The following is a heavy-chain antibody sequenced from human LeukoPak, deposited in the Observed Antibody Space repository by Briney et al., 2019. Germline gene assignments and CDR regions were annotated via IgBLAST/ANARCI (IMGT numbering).Heavy chain of an antibody. CDR3: AKVATMLGFDY. D-gene: IGHD5-12*01. V-gene: IGHV3-21*01. CDR1: GFTFSSYS. Sequence: GGSLRLSCAASGFTFSSYSMNWVRQAPGKGLEWVSSISSSSSYIYYADSVKGRFTISRDNAKNSLYQQMNSLRAEDTAVYYCAKVATMLGFDYWGQGTLVTVSS. J-gene: IGHJ4*02. CDR2: ISSSSSYI.